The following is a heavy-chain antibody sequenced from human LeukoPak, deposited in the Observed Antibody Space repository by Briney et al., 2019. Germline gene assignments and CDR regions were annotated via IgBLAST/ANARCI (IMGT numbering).Heavy chain of an antibody. CDR1: GXSISSYY. CDR2: IYYSGST. V-gene: IGHV4-59*01. Sequence: SETLSLTWTVSGXSISSYYGSWIRQPPGKGLESIGYIYYSGSTNYNPSLRSRVTILVDTSKNQFSLKLSSVTAADTAVYYCARVSMIRGFDYWGQGTLVTVSS. D-gene: IGHD3-22*01. CDR3: ARVSMIRGFDY. J-gene: IGHJ4*02.